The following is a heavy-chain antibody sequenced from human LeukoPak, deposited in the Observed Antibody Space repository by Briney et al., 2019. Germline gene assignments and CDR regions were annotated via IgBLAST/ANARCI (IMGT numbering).Heavy chain of an antibody. V-gene: IGHV4-34*01. D-gene: IGHD4-23*01. CDR3: ARLRWSSAPFDY. CDR1: GGSFSGYY. CDR2: INHSGST. J-gene: IGHJ4*02. Sequence: PSETLSLTCAVHGGSFSGYYWSCIRQPPGKGLEWIGEINHSGSTNYNPSLKSRVTISVDTSKNQFSLKLSSVTAADTAVYYCARLRWSSAPFDYWGQGTLVTVSS.